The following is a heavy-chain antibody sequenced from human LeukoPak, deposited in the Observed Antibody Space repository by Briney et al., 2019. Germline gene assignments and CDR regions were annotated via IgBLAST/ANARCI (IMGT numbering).Heavy chain of an antibody. V-gene: IGHV3-48*01. CDR2: IGVGGSTQ. CDR3: ARTIEMATISYFDY. J-gene: IGHJ4*02. D-gene: IGHD5-24*01. CDR1: GFTFSYHA. Sequence: QPGGSLRLSCAASGFTFSYHAMNWVRHAPGKGLEWLAYIGVGGSTQYYGDSVKGRFTISRDDAKNSVYLQMNSLRAGDTAVYYCARTIEMATISYFDYWGQGTLVTVSS.